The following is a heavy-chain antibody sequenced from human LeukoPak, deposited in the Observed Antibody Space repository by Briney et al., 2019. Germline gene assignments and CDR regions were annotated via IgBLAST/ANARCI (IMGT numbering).Heavy chain of an antibody. J-gene: IGHJ4*02. V-gene: IGHV4-59*01. D-gene: IGHD4-23*01. CDR1: GDSISSYY. CDR2: IYYSGST. Sequence: SETLSLTCTVSGDSISSYYWSWIRQPPGKGLEWIGYIYYSGSTNYNPSLKSRVTISVDTSKNQFSLKLSSVTAADTAVYYCARYYGGNIDYWGQGTLVTVSS. CDR3: ARYYGGNIDY.